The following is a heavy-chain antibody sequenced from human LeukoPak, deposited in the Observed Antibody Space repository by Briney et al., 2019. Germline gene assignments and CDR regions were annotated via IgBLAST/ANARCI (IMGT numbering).Heavy chain of an antibody. CDR1: GYTFTGYY. CDR3: ARDPRYSGSVNLDY. J-gene: IGHJ4*02. CDR2: INPNSGGT. Sequence: GSSVTVSCKASGYTFTGYYMHWVRQAPGQGLEGMGWINPNSGGTNYAQKFQGRVTMTRDTSISTAYMELSRLRSDDTAVYYCARDPRYSGSVNLDYWGQGTLVTVSS. V-gene: IGHV1-2*02. D-gene: IGHD1-26*01.